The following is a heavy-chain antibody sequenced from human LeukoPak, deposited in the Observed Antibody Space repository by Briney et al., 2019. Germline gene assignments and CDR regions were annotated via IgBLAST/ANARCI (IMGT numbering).Heavy chain of an antibody. V-gene: IGHV4-39*01. J-gene: IGHJ6*04. CDR1: GGSISSSSYY. CDR3: ARHGLGRGVYMDV. CDR2: IYYSGST. Sequence: SETLSLTCTVSGGSISSSSYYWGWIRQPPGKGLEWIGSIYYSGSTYYNPSLKSRVTVSIDTSKNQFSLKMSSLTAADTAIYFCARHGLGRGVYMDVWGTGTTVTLSS. D-gene: IGHD3-10*01.